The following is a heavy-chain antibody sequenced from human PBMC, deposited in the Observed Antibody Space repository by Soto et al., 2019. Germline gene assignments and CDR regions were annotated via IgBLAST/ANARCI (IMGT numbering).Heavy chain of an antibody. Sequence: GASVKVSCKASGHTFTSYGISWVRQAPGQGLEWMGWISAYNGNTNYAQKLQGRVTMTTDTSTSTAYMELRSLRSDDTAVYYCARDRKQALWFGGLWAPYYYYGMDVWGQGTTVTVSS. CDR2: ISAYNGNT. CDR3: ARDRKQALWFGGLWAPYYYYGMDV. J-gene: IGHJ6*02. D-gene: IGHD3-10*01. CDR1: GHTFTSYG. V-gene: IGHV1-18*04.